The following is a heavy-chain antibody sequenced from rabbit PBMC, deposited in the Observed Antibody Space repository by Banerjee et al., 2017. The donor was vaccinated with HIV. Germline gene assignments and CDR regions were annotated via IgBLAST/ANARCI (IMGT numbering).Heavy chain of an antibody. V-gene: IGHV1S45*01. CDR2: IYIGYDKT. CDR3: ARAQNAASSAYAYDL. D-gene: IGHD6-1*01. CDR1: GFTISSGYW. Sequence: QEQLEESGGDLVKPEGSLTLTCTASGFTISSGYWICWVRQAPGKGLEWIGCIYIGYDKTWYASWAKGRFTISKTSSTTVTLQMTSLTAADTATYFCARAQNAASSAYAYDLWGPGTLVTVS. J-gene: IGHJ4*01.